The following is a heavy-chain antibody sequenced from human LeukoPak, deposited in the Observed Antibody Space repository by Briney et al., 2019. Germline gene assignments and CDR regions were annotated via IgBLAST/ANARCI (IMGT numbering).Heavy chain of an antibody. D-gene: IGHD2-21*02. Sequence: GGSLRLSCAASGFTFSSNYMSWVRQAPGKGLEWVSVIYSGGGTDYADSVKGRFTISRDNSKNTLYLQMNSLRAEDTAVYYCARAVAVTAIHNAFDIWGQGTMVTVSS. CDR3: ARAVAVTAIHNAFDI. CDR1: GFTFSSNY. V-gene: IGHV3-66*02. J-gene: IGHJ3*02. CDR2: IYSGGGT.